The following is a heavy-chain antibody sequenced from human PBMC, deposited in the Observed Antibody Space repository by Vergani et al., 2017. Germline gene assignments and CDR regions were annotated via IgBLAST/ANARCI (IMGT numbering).Heavy chain of an antibody. CDR1: GFTFSSYS. J-gene: IGHJ3*02. D-gene: IGHD3-3*01. CDR3: AGERYDFWSGYYKRGAFDI. V-gene: IGHV3-21*05. Sequence: EVQLVESGGGLVQPGGSLRLSCAASGFTFSSYSMNWVRQAPGKGLEWVSYISSSSSYIYYADSVKGRFTISRDNAKNSLYLQMNSLRAEDTAVYYCAGERYDFWSGYYKRGAFDIWGQGTMVTVSS. CDR2: ISSSSSYI.